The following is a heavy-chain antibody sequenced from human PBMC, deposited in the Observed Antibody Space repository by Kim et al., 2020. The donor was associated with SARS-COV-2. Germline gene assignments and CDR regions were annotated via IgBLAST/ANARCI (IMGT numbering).Heavy chain of an antibody. J-gene: IGHJ2*01. D-gene: IGHD3-22*01. CDR3: AKWKHDSSGYYQGYWYFGL. Sequence: GGSLRLSCAASGFTFSSYAMSWVRQAPGKGLEWVSAISGSGGSTYYADSVKGRFTISRDNSKNTLYLQMNSLRAEDTAVYYCAKWKHDSSGYYQGYWYFGLWGRGTLVTVSS. V-gene: IGHV3-23*01. CDR1: GFTFSSYA. CDR2: ISGSGGST.